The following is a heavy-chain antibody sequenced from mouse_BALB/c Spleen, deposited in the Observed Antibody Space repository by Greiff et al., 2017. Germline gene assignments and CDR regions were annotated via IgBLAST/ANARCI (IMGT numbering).Heavy chain of an antibody. CDR3: ASTMISPFAY. D-gene: IGHD2-4*01. J-gene: IGHJ3*01. CDR2: INPSTGYT. CDR1: GYTFTSYW. V-gene: IGHV1-7*01. Sequence: QVQLQQSGAELAKPGASVKMSCKASGYTFTSYWMHWVKQRPGQGLEWIGYINPSTGYTEYNQKFKDKATLTADKSSSTAYMQLSSLTSEDSAVYYCASTMISPFAYWGQGTLVTVSA.